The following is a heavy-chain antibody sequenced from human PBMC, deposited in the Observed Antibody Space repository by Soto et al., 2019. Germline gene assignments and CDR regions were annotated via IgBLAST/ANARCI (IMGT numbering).Heavy chain of an antibody. CDR2: ISYDGSNK. V-gene: IGHV3-30*18. CDR1: GFTFSSYG. J-gene: IGHJ4*02. Sequence: LRLSCAASGFTFSSYGMHWVRQAPGKGLEWVAVISYDGSNKYYADSVKGRFTISRDNSKNTLYLQMNGLRVEDTAVYYCAKDRLAGNFDYWGQGTQVTVSS. CDR3: AKDRLAGNFDY.